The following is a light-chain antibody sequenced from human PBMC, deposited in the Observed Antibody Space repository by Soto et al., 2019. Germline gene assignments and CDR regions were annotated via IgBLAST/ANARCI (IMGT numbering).Light chain of an antibody. J-gene: IGLJ1*01. V-gene: IGLV1-47*03. CDR3: AAWDDRLSGYV. CDR1: SSNIGSNH. CDR2: RNN. Sequence: CVRTHPATASGTAVHGVSISYSESSSNIGSNHVYWYQQLPGTAPKHLIYRNNQRHSGVPDRFSGSKSGTSASLAISGLWSEDEADYYCAAWDDRLSGYVSGTGTKFTVL.